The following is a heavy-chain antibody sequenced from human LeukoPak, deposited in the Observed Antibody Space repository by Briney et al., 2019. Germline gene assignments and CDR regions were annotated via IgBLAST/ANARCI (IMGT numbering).Heavy chain of an antibody. CDR1: GYTFTDYY. D-gene: IGHD2-15*01. J-gene: IGHJ5*02. V-gene: IGHV1-2*02. CDR3: AREGCGGGSCFSTIGWFDP. Sequence: ASVNVSCKASGYTFTDYYIHWVRQAPAQGLEWMGWINPDSGVTRYAQNFQGRVTMTRDTSISTAYMGLSRLRSDDTAVYYCAREGCGGGSCFSTIGWFDPWGQGALVTVSS. CDR2: INPDSGVT.